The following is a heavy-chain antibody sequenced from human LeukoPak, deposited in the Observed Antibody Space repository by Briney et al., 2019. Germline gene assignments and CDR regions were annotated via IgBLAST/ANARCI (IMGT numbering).Heavy chain of an antibody. CDR3: ARSYDFWSGGFDY. CDR2: IHYSGST. Sequence: SETLSLTCTVSGGSISSYYWSWIRQPPGKGLEWIGYIHYSGSTNYNPSLKSRVTISVDTSKNQFSLKLSSVTAADAAVYYCARSYDFWSGGFDYWGQGTLVTVSS. V-gene: IGHV4-59*01. D-gene: IGHD3-3*01. J-gene: IGHJ4*02. CDR1: GGSISSYY.